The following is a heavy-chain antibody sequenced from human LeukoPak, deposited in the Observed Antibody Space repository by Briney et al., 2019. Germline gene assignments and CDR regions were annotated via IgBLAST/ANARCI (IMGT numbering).Heavy chain of an antibody. CDR1: GGSFSGYY. CDR2: INHSGST. CDR3: ARGRVTWRGFNWFDP. V-gene: IGHV4-34*01. D-gene: IGHD1-26*01. J-gene: IGHJ5*02. Sequence: SETLSLTCAVYGGSFSGYYWSWIRQPPGKGLEWIGEINHSGSTNYNPSLKSRVTISVDTSKNQFSLKLSSVTAADTAVYYCARGRVTWRGFNWFDPWGQGTLVTVSS.